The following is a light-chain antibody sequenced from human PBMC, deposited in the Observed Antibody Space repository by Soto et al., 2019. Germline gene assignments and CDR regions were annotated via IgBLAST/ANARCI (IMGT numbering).Light chain of an antibody. Sequence: EIVMTQSPATLSVSPGERATLSCRASQSVSSNLAWYQQKPGQAPRLLIYGASTRATGIPARFSGRGSGTEITLTNSSLQPEDFAVYYCQQYNNWHGTFGQGTKVEIK. CDR1: QSVSSN. V-gene: IGKV3-15*01. CDR2: GAS. CDR3: QQYNNWHGT. J-gene: IGKJ1*01.